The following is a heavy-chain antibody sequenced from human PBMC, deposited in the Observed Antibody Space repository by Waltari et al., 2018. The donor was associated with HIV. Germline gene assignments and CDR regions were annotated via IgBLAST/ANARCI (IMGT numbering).Heavy chain of an antibody. CDR3: ARGGNYYGSGSYYKLDY. J-gene: IGHJ4*02. Sequence: QVQLQQWGAGLLKPSETLSLTCAVYGVSFRGYYWSWIRQSPGKGLEWIGEINHSGSTNYNLSLKSRVTMSVDTSKNQFSLKLSFVTAADTAVYYCARGGNYYGSGSYYKLDYWGQGTLVTVSS. D-gene: IGHD3-10*01. V-gene: IGHV4-34*01. CDR2: INHSGST. CDR1: GVSFRGYY.